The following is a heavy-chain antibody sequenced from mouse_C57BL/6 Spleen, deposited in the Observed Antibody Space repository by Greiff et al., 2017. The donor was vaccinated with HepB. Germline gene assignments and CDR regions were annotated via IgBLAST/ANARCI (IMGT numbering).Heavy chain of an antibody. J-gene: IGHJ2*01. CDR2: INPNNGGT. Sequence: EVKLQQSGPELVKPGAPVKISCKASGYTFTDYYMNWVKQSHGKSLEWIGDINPNNGGTSYNQKFKGKATLTVDKSSSTAYMELRSLTSEDSAVYYCARGGTGDYWGQGTTLTVSS. CDR1: GYTFTDYY. CDR3: ARGGTGDY. V-gene: IGHV1-26*01. D-gene: IGHD4-1*01.